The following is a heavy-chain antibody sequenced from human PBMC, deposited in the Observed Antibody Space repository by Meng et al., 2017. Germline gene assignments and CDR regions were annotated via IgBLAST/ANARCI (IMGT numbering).Heavy chain of an antibody. V-gene: IGHV1-69*06. Sequence: QGRLGQSGAEVKKRGSSVKGFCKAYGGTFSSYAISWVRQAPGQGLEWMGGIIPIFGTANYAQKFQGRVTITADKSTSTAYMELSSLRSEDTAVYYCARGVGYGGNSLYFDYWGQGTLVTVSS. D-gene: IGHD4-23*01. CDR1: GGTFSSYA. CDR2: IIPIFGTA. CDR3: ARGVGYGGNSLYFDY. J-gene: IGHJ4*02.